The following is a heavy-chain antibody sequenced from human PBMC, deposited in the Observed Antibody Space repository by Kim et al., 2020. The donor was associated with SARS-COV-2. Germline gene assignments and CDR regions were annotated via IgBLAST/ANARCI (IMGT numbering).Heavy chain of an antibody. CDR2: ISTDSGAI. CDR3: ARRDTVVASRYYYAMDV. J-gene: IGHJ6*02. D-gene: IGHD5-18*01. CDR1: GYTFSNSY. Sequence: ASVKVSCKTSGYTFSNSYIHWVRQAPGQGLEWMAWISTDSGAINYAQKFQDRVTMTRDTSINTTYMELTSLTSDDTAAYFCARRDTVVASRYYYAMDVWGQGTTVTVSS. V-gene: IGHV1-2*02.